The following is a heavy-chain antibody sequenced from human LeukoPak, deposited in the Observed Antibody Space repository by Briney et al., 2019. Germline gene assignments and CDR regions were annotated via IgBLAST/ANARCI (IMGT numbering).Heavy chain of an antibody. D-gene: IGHD5-18*01. CDR2: IKSKTDGGTT. J-gene: IGHJ4*02. CDR3: ITGWEYSYGYVDY. CDR1: GFTFSNAW. V-gene: IGHV3-15*01. Sequence: GGSLRLSCAASGFTFSNAWMSWVRQAPGKGLEWVGRIKSKTDGGTTDYAAPVKGRFTISRDDSKNTLYLQMNSLKTEDTAVYYCITGWEYSYGYVDYWGQGTLVTVSS.